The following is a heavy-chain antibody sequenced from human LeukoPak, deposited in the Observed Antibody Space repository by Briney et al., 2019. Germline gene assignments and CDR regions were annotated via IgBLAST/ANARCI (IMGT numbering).Heavy chain of an antibody. D-gene: IGHD6-19*01. CDR2: ISGSGDST. V-gene: IGHV3-23*01. CDR1: GFTFISYA. Sequence: GGSLRLSCAASGFTFISYAMSWVRQAPRKGLEWVSAISGSGDSTYYADSVKGRFTVSRDNSKNMLYLQMNSLRAEETAVYYCARDREYSSAWRPYWYFDLWGRGTLVTVSS. J-gene: IGHJ2*01. CDR3: ARDREYSSAWRPYWYFDL.